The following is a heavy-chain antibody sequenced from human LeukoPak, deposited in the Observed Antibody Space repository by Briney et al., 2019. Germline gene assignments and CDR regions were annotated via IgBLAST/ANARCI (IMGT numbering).Heavy chain of an antibody. CDR1: GFTFSSYA. V-gene: IGHV3-23*01. Sequence: GGSLRLSCAASGFTFSSYAMSWLRQAPGKGLEWVSAIGGSGTSAYYADSLKGRFTISRDNSKHTLYLQVNSLRAEDTAVYYCAKDDSAYSYASFDYWGQGTLVTVSS. D-gene: IGHD5-18*01. CDR3: AKDDSAYSYASFDY. J-gene: IGHJ4*02. CDR2: IGGSGTSA.